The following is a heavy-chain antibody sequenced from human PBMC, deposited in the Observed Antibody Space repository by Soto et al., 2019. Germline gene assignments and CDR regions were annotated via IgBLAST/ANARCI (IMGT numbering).Heavy chain of an antibody. D-gene: IGHD3-10*01. Sequence: EVQLLESGGGLVQPGGSLRLSCAASGFTFNNYAMTWVRQAPGKGLEWVSAISGGGDTTSYAASVKGRFTVSRDGSKNTLYLQMSSLIAEDTALYYCAKGRGGSGSLTPRVDFWGQGTLVTVSS. CDR2: ISGGGDTT. V-gene: IGHV3-23*01. CDR3: AKGRGGSGSLTPRVDF. J-gene: IGHJ4*02. CDR1: GFTFNNYA.